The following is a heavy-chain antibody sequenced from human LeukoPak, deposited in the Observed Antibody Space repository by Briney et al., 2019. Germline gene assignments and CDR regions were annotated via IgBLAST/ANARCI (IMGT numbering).Heavy chain of an antibody. D-gene: IGHD3-9*01. V-gene: IGHV3-21*04. J-gene: IGHJ4*02. CDR3: ARDLDDFLTGNFDY. CDR2: ISSSSSYI. Sequence: GGSLRLSCAASGFTFSSYSMNWVRQAPGKGLEWVSSISSSSSYIYYADSVKGRFTISRDNAKNSLYLQMNSLSAEDTAVYYCARDLDDFLTGNFDYWGQGTLVTVSS. CDR1: GFTFSSYS.